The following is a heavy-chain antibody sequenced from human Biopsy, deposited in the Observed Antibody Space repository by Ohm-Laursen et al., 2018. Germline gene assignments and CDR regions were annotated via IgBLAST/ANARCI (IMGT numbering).Heavy chain of an antibody. CDR3: ARDGEAKYCKHGVCPSDF. D-gene: IGHD2-8*01. CDR1: GFSFSSYG. CDR2: ISASGNHI. V-gene: IGHV3-21*01. J-gene: IGHJ4*02. Sequence: SLRLSCTAAGFSFSSYGTHWVRQAPGKGLAWVSSISASGNHIYYTDSVKGRFTVSRDNGKNSVYLQMNSLRVEDTAVYYCARDGEAKYCKHGVCPSDFWGQGTLVTVSS.